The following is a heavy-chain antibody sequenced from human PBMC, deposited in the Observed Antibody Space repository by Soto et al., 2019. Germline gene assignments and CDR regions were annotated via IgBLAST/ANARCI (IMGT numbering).Heavy chain of an antibody. CDR1: GGSFSGYY. V-gene: IGHV4-34*01. J-gene: IGHJ4*02. D-gene: IGHD6-19*01. Sequence: SETLSLTCAVYGGSFSGYYWSWIRQPPGKGLEWIGEINHSGSTNYNPSLKSRVPISVDTSKNQFSLKLSSVTAADTAVYYCARGPVAGRDYWGQGTLVTVSS. CDR2: INHSGST. CDR3: ARGPVAGRDY.